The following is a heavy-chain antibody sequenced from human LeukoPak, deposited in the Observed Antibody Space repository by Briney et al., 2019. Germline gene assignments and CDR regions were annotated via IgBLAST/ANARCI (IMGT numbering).Heavy chain of an antibody. Sequence: QPGGSLRLSCAASGFTFSDYWMHWVRQAPGKGLMWVSRINTDGTFIRHADSVQGRFTISRDAAKNTLFLQMNSLRAEDTAVYYCAREARVGGALQYWGQGVLVTVSA. D-gene: IGHD1-26*01. CDR3: AREARVGGALQY. CDR2: INTDGTFI. CDR1: GFTFSDYW. V-gene: IGHV3-74*01. J-gene: IGHJ4*02.